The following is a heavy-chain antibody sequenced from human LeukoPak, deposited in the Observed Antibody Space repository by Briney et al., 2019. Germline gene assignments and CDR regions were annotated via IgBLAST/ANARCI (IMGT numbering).Heavy chain of an antibody. D-gene: IGHD1-26*01. CDR1: GFTFDRFT. J-gene: IGHJ4*02. CDR3: ASGGIYYGAAFDF. Sequence: SGGSLRLSCAASGFTFDRFTIHWVRQTPGKGLEWVSLINRRGHTFYADSVKGRFTISRDNAKNSLYLQMNSLRAEDTALYYCASGGIYYGAAFDFWGQGSLVTVSA. CDR2: INRRGHT. V-gene: IGHV3-43*01.